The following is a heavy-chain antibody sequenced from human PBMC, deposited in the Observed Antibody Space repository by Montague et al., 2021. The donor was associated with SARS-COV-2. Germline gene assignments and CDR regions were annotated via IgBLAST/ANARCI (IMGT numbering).Heavy chain of an antibody. CDR3: SRGGGMIRGVVDF. CDR1: GFTFDDYG. Sequence: SLRLSCAVSGFTFDDYGMSWVRQVPGKGLEWVSGISRSGDSSAYXDSVKGRFTISRDNAKNSLYLQMNSLRVEDTAFYHCSRGGGMIRGVVDFWGQGILVSVSS. D-gene: IGHD3-10*01. J-gene: IGHJ4*02. CDR2: ISRSGDSS. V-gene: IGHV3-20*01.